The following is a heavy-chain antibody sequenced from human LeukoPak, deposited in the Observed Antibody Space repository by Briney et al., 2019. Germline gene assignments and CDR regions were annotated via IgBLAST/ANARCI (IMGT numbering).Heavy chain of an antibody. J-gene: IGHJ6*03. D-gene: IGHD6-6*01. CDR2: ISSSGSTI. CDR1: GFTFSDYY. Sequence: PGGSLRLSCAASGFTFSDYYMSWIRQAPGKGLEWVSYISSSGSTIYYADSVKGRFTISRDNAKNSLYLQMNSLRAEDTAVYYCAREGRAARENYYYYYMDVWGKGTTVTVSS. CDR3: AREGRAARENYYYYYMDV. V-gene: IGHV3-11*04.